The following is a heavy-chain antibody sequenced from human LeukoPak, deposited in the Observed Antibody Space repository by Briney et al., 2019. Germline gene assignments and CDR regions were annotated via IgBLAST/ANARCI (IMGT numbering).Heavy chain of an antibody. CDR1: GGSFSGCY. Sequence: PSETLSLTCAVYGGSFSGCYWSWIRQPPGKGLEWIGEINHSGSTNYNPSLKSRVTISVDTSKNQFSLKLSSVTAADTAVYYCARGAAAGTVFDYWGQGTLVTVSS. V-gene: IGHV4-34*01. CDR3: ARGAAAGTVFDY. J-gene: IGHJ4*02. CDR2: INHSGST. D-gene: IGHD6-13*01.